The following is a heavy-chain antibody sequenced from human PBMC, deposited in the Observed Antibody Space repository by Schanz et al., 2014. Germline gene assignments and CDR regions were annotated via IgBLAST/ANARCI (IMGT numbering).Heavy chain of an antibody. CDR1: GFTFTNYW. CDR3: TRDRGALINHNDALDL. J-gene: IGHJ3*01. D-gene: IGHD3-16*01. CDR2: ISGGLGTDT. V-gene: IGHV3-74*01. Sequence: EVQLVESGGDLVQPGGSLRLSCVGSGFTFTNYWMHWVRQSPGKGLVWVSGISGGLGTDTFYADSVKGRFTISRDNAKNTVYLQMNSLRSEDTAVYYCTRDRGALINHNDALDLWGQGTMVSVSS.